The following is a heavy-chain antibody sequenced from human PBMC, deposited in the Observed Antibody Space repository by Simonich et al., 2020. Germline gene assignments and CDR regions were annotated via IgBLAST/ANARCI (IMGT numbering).Heavy chain of an antibody. CDR1: GFTFSSYS. J-gene: IGHJ3*02. Sequence: EVQLVESGGGLVKPGGSLRLSCAASGFTFSSYSMNWVRQAPGKWLEWVSSISSSSSYIYYADSVKGRFTISRDNAKNSLYLQMNSLRAEDTAVYYCAREIEAGNAFDIWGQGTMVTVSS. CDR2: ISSSSSYI. V-gene: IGHV3-21*01. CDR3: AREIEAGNAFDI.